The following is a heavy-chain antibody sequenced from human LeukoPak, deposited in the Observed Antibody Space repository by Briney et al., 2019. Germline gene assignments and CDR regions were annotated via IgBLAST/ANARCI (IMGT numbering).Heavy chain of an antibody. D-gene: IGHD1-26*01. J-gene: IGHJ4*02. V-gene: IGHV4-59*01. CDR2: IYYSGST. CDR1: GGSISSYY. CDR3: ARASVGGYYFIDY. Sequence: SETLSLTCTVSGGSISSYYWSWIRQPPGKGLEWIGYIYYSGSTNYNPSLKSRVTISVDTSKNQFSLKLSSVTAADTAVYYCARASVGGYYFIDYWGQGTLVTVSS.